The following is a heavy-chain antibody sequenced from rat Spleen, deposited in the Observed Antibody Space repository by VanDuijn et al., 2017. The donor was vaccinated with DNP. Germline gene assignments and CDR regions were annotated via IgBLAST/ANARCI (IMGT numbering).Heavy chain of an antibody. J-gene: IGHJ2*01. Sequence: QVQLKESGPGLVQPSQTLSLTCTVSGFSLTTNGVSWVRQPPGKGLEWIAAISSGGKTYYNSALKSRLSISRDTSTSQVFLRMNSLQTEDTAIYFCTREREPNKNPYYFDCWGQGVMVTVSS. CDR3: TREREPNKNPYYFDC. CDR2: ISSGGKT. D-gene: IGHD3-8*01. CDR1: GFSLTTNG. V-gene: IGHV2S12*01.